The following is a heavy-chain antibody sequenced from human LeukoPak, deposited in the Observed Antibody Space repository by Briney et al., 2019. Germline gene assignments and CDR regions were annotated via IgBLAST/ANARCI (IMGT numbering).Heavy chain of an antibody. V-gene: IGHV1-8*01. Sequence: ASVKVSCKASGYTFTSYDINWVRQATGQGLEWMGWMNPNSGNTGYAQKFQGRVTMTRNTSISTAYMELSSLRSEDTAVYYCARSVPVRGARRWFDPWGQGTLVTVSS. D-gene: IGHD3-10*01. CDR1: GYTFTSYD. CDR3: ARSVPVRGARRWFDP. CDR2: MNPNSGNT. J-gene: IGHJ5*02.